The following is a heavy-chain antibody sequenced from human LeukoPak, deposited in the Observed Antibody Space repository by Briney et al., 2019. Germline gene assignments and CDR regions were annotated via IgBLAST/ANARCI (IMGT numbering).Heavy chain of an antibody. V-gene: IGHV1-8*01. CDR1: GYTFTSYD. Sequence: ASVKVSCKASGYTFTSYDINWVRQATGQGLEWMGWMNPNSGNTGYAQKFQGRVTMTRNISISTAYMELSSLRSEDTAVYYCARGLPDERSFRWFGELRPMYFDLWGRGTLVTVSS. CDR3: ARGLPDERSFRWFGELRPMYFDL. CDR2: MNPNSGNT. D-gene: IGHD3-10*01. J-gene: IGHJ2*01.